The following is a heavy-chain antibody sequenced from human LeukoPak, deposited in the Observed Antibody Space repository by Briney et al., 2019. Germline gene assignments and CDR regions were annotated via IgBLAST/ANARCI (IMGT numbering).Heavy chain of an antibody. V-gene: IGHV4-39*07. CDR3: ASYGDYGEKFDY. Sequence: PSETLSLTCTVSGGSISSSSYYWGWIRQPPGKGLEWIGSIYYSGSTYYNPSLKSRVTISVDRSKNQFSLKLSSVTAADTAVYYCASYGDYGEKFDYWGQGTLVTVSS. CDR1: GGSISSSSYY. D-gene: IGHD4-17*01. CDR2: IYYSGST. J-gene: IGHJ4*02.